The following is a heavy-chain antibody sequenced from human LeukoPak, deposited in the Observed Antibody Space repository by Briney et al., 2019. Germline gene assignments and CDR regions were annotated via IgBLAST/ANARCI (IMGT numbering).Heavy chain of an antibody. CDR1: GYTFTNQD. Sequence: ASVTVSCRASGYTFTNQDMHWVRQAPGQRLEWMGCISPDNGNTKYSQEFQGRVTFTRDTSATTAYMELNSLRSEDLAVYYCTLYNYWGQGTLVTVSS. J-gene: IGHJ4*02. CDR3: TLYNY. D-gene: IGHD2-2*02. CDR2: ISPDNGNT. V-gene: IGHV1-3*03.